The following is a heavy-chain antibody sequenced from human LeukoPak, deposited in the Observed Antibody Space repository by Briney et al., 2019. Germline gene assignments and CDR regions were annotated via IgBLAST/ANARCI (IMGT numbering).Heavy chain of an antibody. Sequence: GGSLRLSCAASGFTFSSYDMSWVRQAPGKGLEWVSGISGTGGSTYNADSVKGRFTVSRDKSKNTLYLQMNSLRAEDTAVYYCARDGIAVAGTGYYYFDYWGQGTLVTVSS. CDR2: ISGTGGST. V-gene: IGHV3-23*01. CDR3: ARDGIAVAGTGYYYFDY. J-gene: IGHJ4*02. CDR1: GFTFSSYD. D-gene: IGHD6-19*01.